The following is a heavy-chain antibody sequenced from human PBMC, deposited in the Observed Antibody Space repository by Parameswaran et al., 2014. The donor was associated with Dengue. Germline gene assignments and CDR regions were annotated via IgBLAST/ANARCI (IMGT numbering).Heavy chain of an antibody. Sequence: WIRQPPGKGLEWVGRIKSKTDGGTTDYAAPVKGRFTISRDDSKNTLYLQMNSLKTEDTAVYYCTRSEWLHYYFDYWGQGTLVTVSS. D-gene: IGHD5-18*01. CDR2: IKSKTDGGTT. J-gene: IGHJ4*02. V-gene: IGHV3-15*01. CDR3: TRSEWLHYYFDY.